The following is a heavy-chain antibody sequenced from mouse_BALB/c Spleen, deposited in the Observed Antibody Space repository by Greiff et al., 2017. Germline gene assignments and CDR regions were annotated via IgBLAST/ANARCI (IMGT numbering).Heavy chain of an antibody. CDR1: GFSLTSYG. CDR3: AKHEDYRYDGNYYAMDY. CDR2: IWGGGST. J-gene: IGHJ4*01. Sequence: VQLQQSGPGLVAPSQSLSITCTVSGFSLTSYGVSWVRQPPGKGLEWLGVIWGGGSTYYNSALKSRLSISKDNSKSQVFLKMNSLQTDDTAMYYCAKHEDYRYDGNYYAMDYWGQGTSVTVSS. V-gene: IGHV2-6-5*01. D-gene: IGHD2-14*01.